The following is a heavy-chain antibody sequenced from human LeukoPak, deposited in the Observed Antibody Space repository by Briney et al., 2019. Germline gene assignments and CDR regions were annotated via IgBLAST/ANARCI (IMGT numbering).Heavy chain of an antibody. CDR1: GFTVSSNY. CDR2: IYSGGHT. Sequence: HPGGFLRLSCAASGFTVSSNYMSWVRQAPGKGLEWVSLIYSGGHTYYADSVKGRFSISRHNSKNTLYLQMNSLRAEDTAVYYCAASSGYDLSFDYWGQGTLVTVSS. CDR3: AASSGYDLSFDY. J-gene: IGHJ4*02. D-gene: IGHD5-12*01. V-gene: IGHV3-53*04.